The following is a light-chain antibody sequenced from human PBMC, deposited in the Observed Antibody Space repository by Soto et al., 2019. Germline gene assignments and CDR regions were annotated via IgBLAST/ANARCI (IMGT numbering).Light chain of an antibody. CDR2: SAS. CDR3: QQTFYTPRT. V-gene: IGKV1-39*01. CDR1: QNINNY. J-gene: IGKJ1*01. Sequence: DTQMTQSPSSLSASVGDRVTITCRTSQNINNYLNWYQQKPGKAPKVLIYSASTLQSGVPARFSGSGSGTDFSLTIASLHPEDFATYYCQQTFYTPRTFGQGTKVEMK.